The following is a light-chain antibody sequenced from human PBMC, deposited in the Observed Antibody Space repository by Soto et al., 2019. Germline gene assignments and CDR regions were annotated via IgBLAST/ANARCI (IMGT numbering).Light chain of an antibody. J-gene: IGKJ1*01. CDR2: GAS. Sequence: EIGMTQSPATLSVSPGERATLTCRASQSVSSNLAWYQQKPGQAPRLLIYGASTRATGIPARFSGSGSGTEFTLIISSRQSEDVAVYYCQQYNNWPPWTFGQGTKLEIK. CDR1: QSVSSN. V-gene: IGKV3D-15*01. CDR3: QQYNNWPPWT.